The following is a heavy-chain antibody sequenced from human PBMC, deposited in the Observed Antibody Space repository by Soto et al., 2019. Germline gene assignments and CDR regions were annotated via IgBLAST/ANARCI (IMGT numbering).Heavy chain of an antibody. J-gene: IGHJ1*01. V-gene: IGHV3-74*01. CDR2: IDPDGTTT. CDR1: GFDFSYYW. CDR3: TSGLRPRSAGTGAY. Sequence: GGSLRLSCVTSGFDFSYYWIHWIRQAPGKGLVWVSRIDPDGTTTNYADSVKGRFTAFGDNAKDTAYLQMDSLTADDTAHYYFTSGLRPRSAGTGAYWGPGTLVTVSS. D-gene: IGHD1-1*01.